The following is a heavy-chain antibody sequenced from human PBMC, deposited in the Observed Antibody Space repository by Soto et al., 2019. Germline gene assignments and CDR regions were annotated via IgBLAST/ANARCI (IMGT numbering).Heavy chain of an antibody. D-gene: IGHD2-15*01. CDR3: AKVDCSGGSCYLFDY. CDR1: GFTFDDYA. Sequence: EVQLVESGGGLVQPGRSLRLSCAASGFTFDDYAMHWVRQAPGKGLEWVSGISWNSGSIGYADSVKGRFTISRDNAKNSLYLQMTSLRAEDTALYYCAKVDCSGGSCYLFDYWGQGTLVTVSS. CDR2: ISWNSGSI. J-gene: IGHJ4*02. V-gene: IGHV3-9*01.